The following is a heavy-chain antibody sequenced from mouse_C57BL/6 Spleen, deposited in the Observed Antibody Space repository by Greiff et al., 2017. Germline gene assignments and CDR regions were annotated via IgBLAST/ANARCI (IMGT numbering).Heavy chain of an antibody. CDR2: ISNGGGST. D-gene: IGHD2-5*01. J-gene: IGHJ3*01. Sequence: EVKVEESGGGLVQPGGSLKLSCAASGFTFSDYYMYWVRQTPEKRLEWVAYISNGGGSTYYPDTVKGRFTISRDNAKNTLYLQMSRLKSEDTAMYYCARPYYSNRGFAYWGQGTLVTVSA. CDR3: ARPYYSNRGFAY. CDR1: GFTFSDYY. V-gene: IGHV5-12*01.